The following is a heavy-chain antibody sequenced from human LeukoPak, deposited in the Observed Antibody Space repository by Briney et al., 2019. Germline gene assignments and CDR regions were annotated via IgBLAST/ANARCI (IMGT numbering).Heavy chain of an antibody. J-gene: IGHJ4*02. CDR3: AKASSGWFFDY. CDR2: ISGSGGST. V-gene: IGHV3-23*01. D-gene: IGHD6-19*01. Sequence: GGSLRLSCAASGFTFSSYAMSWVRQAPGKGLEWVSTISGSGGSTYYADSVKGRFTISRDNSRNTLYLQMNSLRAEDTAVYYCAKASSGWFFDYWGQGTLVTVSS. CDR1: GFTFSSYA.